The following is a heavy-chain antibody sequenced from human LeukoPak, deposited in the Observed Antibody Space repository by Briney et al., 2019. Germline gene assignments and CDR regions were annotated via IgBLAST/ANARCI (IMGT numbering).Heavy chain of an antibody. CDR3: VRGMGGGVSNFDY. CDR1: GFTVSDYY. Sequence: GGSLRLSCAASGFTVSDYYMTWIPQAPGKGLDWVSCISFSGSTIYYADSVKGRFIISRDTAKNSLYLQMNSLRAEDTAVYYCVRGMGGGVSNFDYWGQGTLVTVSS. CDR2: ISFSGSTI. D-gene: IGHD3-16*01. J-gene: IGHJ4*02. V-gene: IGHV3-11*04.